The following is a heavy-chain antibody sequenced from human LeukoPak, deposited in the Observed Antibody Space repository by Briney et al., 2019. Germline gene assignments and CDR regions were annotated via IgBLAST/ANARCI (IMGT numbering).Heavy chain of an antibody. D-gene: IGHD5-18*01. CDR3: SAGLLSLYYYSYGMDV. V-gene: IGHV1-69*05. Sequence: ASVKVSCKASGCTFSPYAISWVGQAPGPGLEWMGGIIPIFGTANYAQKFQGRVTITTDEFTSTAYMELSSLRSEDTSVYYCSAGLLSLYYYSYGMDVWGQKTTVTVSS. CDR2: IIPIFGTA. CDR1: GCTFSPYA. J-gene: IGHJ6*02.